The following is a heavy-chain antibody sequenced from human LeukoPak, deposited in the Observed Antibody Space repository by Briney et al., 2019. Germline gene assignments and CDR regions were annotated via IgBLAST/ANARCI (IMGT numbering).Heavy chain of an antibody. V-gene: IGHV4-39*01. D-gene: IGHD5-18*01. CDR2: IYYSGST. Sequence: SETLSLTCTVSGGSISSSNYYWSWIRQPPGKGLKWSGSIYYSGSTYYNPSLKSRVTISVDTSKIQFSLKLSSVTAADTAIYYCARRGGYSSGYSLDYWGQGTLVTVSS. CDR1: GGSISSSNYY. CDR3: ARRGGYSSGYSLDY. J-gene: IGHJ4*02.